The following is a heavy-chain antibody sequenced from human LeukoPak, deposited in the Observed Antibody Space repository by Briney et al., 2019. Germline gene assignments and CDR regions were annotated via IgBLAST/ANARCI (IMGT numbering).Heavy chain of an antibody. CDR1: GFTFSSYA. D-gene: IGHD3-10*01. J-gene: IGHJ4*02. CDR3: ARASGPFDY. V-gene: IGHV3-33*08. Sequence: PGGSLRLSCAASGFTFSSYAMYWVRQAPGKGLEWVAVIWNDGSNKYYADSVKGRFTISRDNSKNTLYLQMNSLRAEDTAVYSCARASGPFDYWGQGTLVTVSS. CDR2: IWNDGSNK.